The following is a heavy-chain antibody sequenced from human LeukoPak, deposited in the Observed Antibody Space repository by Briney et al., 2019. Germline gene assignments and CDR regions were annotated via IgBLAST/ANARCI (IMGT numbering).Heavy chain of an antibody. CDR1: GFTFSSYA. J-gene: IGHJ4*02. D-gene: IGHD3-22*01. CDR3: AKHLPYYYDSRGFDY. CDR2: ISGSGGST. V-gene: IGHV3-23*01. Sequence: GGSLRLSCAASGFTFSSYAMSWVRQAPVKGLEWVSAISGSGGSTYYADSVKGRFTISRDNSKNTLYLQMNSLRAEDTAVYYCAKHLPYYYDSRGFDYWGQGTLVTVSS.